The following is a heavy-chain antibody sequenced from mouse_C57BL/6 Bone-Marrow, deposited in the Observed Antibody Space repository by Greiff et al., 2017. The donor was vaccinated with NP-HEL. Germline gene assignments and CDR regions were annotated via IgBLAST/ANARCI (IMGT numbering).Heavy chain of an antibody. V-gene: IGHV1-59*01. CDR1: GYTFTSYW. CDR2: IDPSDSYT. CDR3: ARGDYWYFDV. Sequence: VQLQQPGAELVRPGTSVKLSCKASGYTFTSYWMHWVKQRPGQGLEWIGVIDPSDSYTNYNQKFKGKATLTVDTSSSTAYMQLSSLTSEDSAVYYCARGDYWYFDVRGTGTTVTVSS. J-gene: IGHJ1*03.